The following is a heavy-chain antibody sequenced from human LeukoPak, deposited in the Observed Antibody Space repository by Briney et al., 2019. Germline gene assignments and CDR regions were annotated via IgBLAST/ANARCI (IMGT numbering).Heavy chain of an antibody. Sequence: SGGSLRLSCAASGFTFSSYGMHWVRQAPGKGLDWVAVISNDGSKKYYADSVKGRFTISRDNSKNTLSLLLSSLRAEDTAVYYCAKDRYSYAFEYSDSWGQGTLVTVSS. CDR1: GFTFSSYG. J-gene: IGHJ4*02. V-gene: IGHV3-30*18. CDR3: AKDRYSYAFEYSDS. CDR2: ISNDGSKK. D-gene: IGHD5-18*01.